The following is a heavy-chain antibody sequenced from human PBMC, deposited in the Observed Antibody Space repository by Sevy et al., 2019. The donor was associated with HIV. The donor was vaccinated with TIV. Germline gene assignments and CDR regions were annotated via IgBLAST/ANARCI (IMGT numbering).Heavy chain of an antibody. CDR3: ARDGDSGGSYYSYYGMDV. CDR1: GYTFTGYY. D-gene: IGHD6-19*01. V-gene: IGHV1-2*02. CDR2: INPNSGGT. J-gene: IGHJ6*02. Sequence: ASVKVSCKASGYTFTGYYMHWARQAPGRGLEWMGWINPNSGGTNYAQKFQGRVTMTRDTSFSTAYMELSRLRSDDTAVYYCARDGDSGGSYYSYYGMDVWGQGTTVTVSS.